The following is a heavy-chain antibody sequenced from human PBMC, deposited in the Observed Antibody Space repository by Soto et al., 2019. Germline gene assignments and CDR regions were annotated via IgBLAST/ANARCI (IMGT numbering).Heavy chain of an antibody. V-gene: IGHV3-23*01. CDR3: AKDGGLGYCSSTSCYFDD. CDR1: GFTFSSYA. J-gene: IGHJ4*02. D-gene: IGHD2-2*01. CDR2: ISGSGRST. Sequence: GGSLRLSCAASGFTFSSYAMSWVRQAPGKGLEWVSAISGSGRSTYYADSVKGRFTISRDNSKNTLYLQMNSLRAEDTAVYYCAKDGGLGYCSSTSCYFDDWGQGTLATVSS.